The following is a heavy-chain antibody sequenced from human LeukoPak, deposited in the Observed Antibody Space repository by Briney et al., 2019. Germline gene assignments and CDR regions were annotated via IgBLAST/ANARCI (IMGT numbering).Heavy chain of an antibody. J-gene: IGHJ6*03. CDR1: GYTFTSYG. D-gene: IGHD1-26*01. Sequence: ASVKVSCKASGYTFTSYGISWVRQAPGQGLEWMGWISAYNGNTNYAQKLQGRVTMTTDTSTSTAYMELRSLRSDDTAVYYCARDPTGASDYYYYMDVWGKGTTVTVSS. V-gene: IGHV1-18*01. CDR2: ISAYNGNT. CDR3: ARDPTGASDYYYYMDV.